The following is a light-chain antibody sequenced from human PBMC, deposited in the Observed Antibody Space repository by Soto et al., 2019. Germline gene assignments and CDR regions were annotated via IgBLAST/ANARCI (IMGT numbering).Light chain of an antibody. CDR3: SAFTSTSTYV. Sequence: QSALTQPASVSGSPGQSITISCTGSSSDVGAYDYVSWYQQLPGKAPQLLIYQVNDRPAGVSNRFSGSKSGSTASLTISGLQTEDEADYYCSAFTSTSTYVFGSGTKLTVL. CDR1: SSDVGAYDY. CDR2: QVN. V-gene: IGLV2-14*01. J-gene: IGLJ1*01.